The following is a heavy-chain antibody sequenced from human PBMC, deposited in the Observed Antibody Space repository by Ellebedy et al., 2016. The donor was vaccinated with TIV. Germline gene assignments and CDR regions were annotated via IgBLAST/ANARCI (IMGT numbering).Heavy chain of an antibody. CDR2: INPSGGST. CDR1: GYTFTSYY. J-gene: IGHJ4*02. CDR3: ARDGYSYGYYFDY. Sequence: AASVKVSCKASGYTFTSYYMHWVRQAPGQGLEWMGIINPSGGSTSYAQKFQGRVTMTRDTSTSTVYMDMSSLRSEDTAVYYCARDGYSYGYYFDYWGQGTLVTVSS. D-gene: IGHD5-18*01. V-gene: IGHV1-46*01.